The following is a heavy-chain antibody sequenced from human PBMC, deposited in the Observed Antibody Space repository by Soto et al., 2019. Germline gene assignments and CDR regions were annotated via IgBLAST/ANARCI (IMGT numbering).Heavy chain of an antibody. J-gene: IGHJ4*02. CDR2: SSHRGIT. D-gene: IGHD3-9*01. Sequence: PSEPLSLTSRASGGSISVYYWSWIRQSPEKGLEYIAYSSHRGITNPNGAPNGRVTMSIDTSKNQFSLKATSLTAADTAGYYCAGARKATYFTRGFDSWGQGTLGTVSS. CDR3: AGARKATYFTRGFDS. CDR1: GGSISVYY. V-gene: IGHV4-59*01.